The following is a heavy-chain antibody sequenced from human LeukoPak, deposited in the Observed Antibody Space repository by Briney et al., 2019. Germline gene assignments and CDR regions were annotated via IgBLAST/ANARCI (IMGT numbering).Heavy chain of an antibody. D-gene: IGHD3-9*01. J-gene: IGHJ4*02. CDR1: GGSFSGYY. CDR3: ARNDVLRYFDWLSPGDY. CDR2: INHSGST. Sequence: QSSETLSLTCAVYGGSFSGYYWSWIRQPPGKGLEWIGEINHSGSTNYNPSLKSRVTISVDTSKNQFSLKLSSVTAADTAVYYCARNDVLRYFDWLSPGDYWGQGTLVTVSS. V-gene: IGHV4-34*01.